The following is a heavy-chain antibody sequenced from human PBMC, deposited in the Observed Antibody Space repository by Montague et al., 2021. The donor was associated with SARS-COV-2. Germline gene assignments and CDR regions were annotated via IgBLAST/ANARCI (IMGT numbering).Heavy chain of an antibody. Sequence: SETLSLTCAVYGGSFSGYYWTWIRQPPGKGLEWIGEINHSGSTNYNPSLKSRVTISVDTSKNQFSLKLRSVTAADTAVYYCARGQPPRITCGGIISYGLDVWGQGTTVTVSS. J-gene: IGHJ6*02. CDR3: ARGQPPRITCGGIISYGLDV. CDR1: GGSFSGYY. D-gene: IGHD3-16*01. V-gene: IGHV4-34*01. CDR2: INHSGST.